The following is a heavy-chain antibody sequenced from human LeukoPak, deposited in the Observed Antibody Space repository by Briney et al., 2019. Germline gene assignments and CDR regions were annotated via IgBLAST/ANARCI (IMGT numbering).Heavy chain of an antibody. J-gene: IGHJ3*02. CDR1: GYTFTSYD. CDR3: ARGGIDNNAFDI. D-gene: IGHD2-15*01. V-gene: IGHV1-8*03. Sequence: ASVNVPCKASGYTFTSYDINWVRQATGQGLEWMGWMNPNSGNTGYAQKFQGRVTITRNTSISTAYMELSSLRSEDTAVYYCARGGIDNNAFDIWGQGTMVTVSS. CDR2: MNPNSGNT.